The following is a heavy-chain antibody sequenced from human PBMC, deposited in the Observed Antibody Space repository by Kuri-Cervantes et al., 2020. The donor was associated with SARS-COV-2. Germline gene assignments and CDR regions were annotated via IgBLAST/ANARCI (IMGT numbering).Heavy chain of an antibody. V-gene: IGHV3-13*03. J-gene: IGHJ4*02. CDR3: ARGLGYCSGGSCYSRSSSDY. Sequence: GESLKISCAACGFTFSSYDMHWVRQATGKGLEWVSAIGTAGDTYYPGSVKGQFTISRENAKNSLYLQMNSLRAGDTAVYYCARGLGYCSGGSCYSRSSSDYWGQGTLVTVSS. CDR1: GFTFSSYD. D-gene: IGHD2-15*01. CDR2: IGTAGDT.